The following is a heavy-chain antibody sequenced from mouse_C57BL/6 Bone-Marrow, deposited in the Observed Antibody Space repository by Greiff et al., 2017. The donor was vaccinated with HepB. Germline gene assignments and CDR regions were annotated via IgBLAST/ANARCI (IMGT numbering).Heavy chain of an antibody. CDR1: GFTFSSYG. J-gene: IGHJ2*01. D-gene: IGHD1-1*02. V-gene: IGHV5-6*01. Sequence: EVKVVESGGDLVKPGGSLKLSCAASGFTFSSYGMSWVRQTPDKRLEWVATISSGGSYTYYPDSVKGRFTISRDNAKNTLYLQMSSLKSEDTAMYCCARGGLYYWGQGTTLTVSS. CDR3: ARGGLYY. CDR2: ISSGGSYT.